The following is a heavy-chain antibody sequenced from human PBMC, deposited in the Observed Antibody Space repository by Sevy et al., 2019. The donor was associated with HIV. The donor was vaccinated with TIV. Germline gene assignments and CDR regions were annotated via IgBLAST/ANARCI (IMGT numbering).Heavy chain of an antibody. CDR1: GFTFSNYW. J-gene: IGHJ3*02. Sequence: GGSLRLSCAASGFTFSNYWMSWVRQAPGKGLEWVANIKQGGSEKYYVDSVKGRFTISRDNAKNSLYLQMNSLRVEDTAVYYCARGGDDGAFDIWGQGRMVTVSS. D-gene: IGHD2-21*02. CDR3: ARGGDDGAFDI. V-gene: IGHV3-7*01. CDR2: IKQGGSEK.